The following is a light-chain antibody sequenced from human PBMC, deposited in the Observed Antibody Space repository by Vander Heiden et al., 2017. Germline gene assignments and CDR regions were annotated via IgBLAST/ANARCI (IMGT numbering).Light chain of an antibody. CDR2: DVS. CDR1: SSDGGGYNY. J-gene: IGLJ2*01. Sequence: QSALTHPLSLSGSPGRPVTIPCTGTSSDGGGYNYVSWYHQHTGKAPKLMIYDVSKRPSGVPDRFSGSKSGNTASLTISGLQAEDEADYYCCSYAGSYTFVVFGGGTKLTVL. V-gene: IGLV2-11*02. CDR3: CSYAGSYTFVV.